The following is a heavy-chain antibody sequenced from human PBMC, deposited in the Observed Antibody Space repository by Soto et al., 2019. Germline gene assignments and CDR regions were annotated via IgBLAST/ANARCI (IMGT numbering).Heavy chain of an antibody. Sequence: LRLSCAASGFTFSSYAMNWVRQAPGKGLEWVSHISYSGGTTYYADSVKGRFTISRDNSKNTLYLQMNSLRAEDTAIYYCAKVRVVGSTTYYFDSWGQGTLVTVSS. CDR2: ISYSGGTT. V-gene: IGHV3-23*01. D-gene: IGHD1-26*01. CDR3: AKVRVVGSTTYYFDS. J-gene: IGHJ4*02. CDR1: GFTFSSYA.